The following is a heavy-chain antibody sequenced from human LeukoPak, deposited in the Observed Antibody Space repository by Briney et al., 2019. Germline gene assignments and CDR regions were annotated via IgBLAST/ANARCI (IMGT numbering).Heavy chain of an antibody. V-gene: IGHV3-7*01. D-gene: IGHD3-16*01. CDR1: GFTFSNYA. Sequence: GGSLRLSCTASGFTFSNYAMTWVRQAPGKGPEWVANLKQDGSVKNYVDSVKGRFTISRDNAKNSLYLQMNSLRAEDTALYYCARDQTFGSYWGQGTLVTVSS. CDR2: LKQDGSVK. J-gene: IGHJ4*02. CDR3: ARDQTFGSY.